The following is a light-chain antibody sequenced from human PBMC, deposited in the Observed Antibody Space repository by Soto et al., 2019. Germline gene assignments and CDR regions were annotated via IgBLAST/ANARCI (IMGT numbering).Light chain of an antibody. Sequence: DIQMTQSPSTLSASVGDRVTITCRASQSISAWLAWYQQKPGKAPKLLIYKASTLESGVPSRFSGSGSGTEFTITISSLQPDDFATYYCQQYNSDSRTFGQGTKVEIK. CDR3: QQYNSDSRT. CDR1: QSISAW. CDR2: KAS. J-gene: IGKJ1*01. V-gene: IGKV1-5*03.